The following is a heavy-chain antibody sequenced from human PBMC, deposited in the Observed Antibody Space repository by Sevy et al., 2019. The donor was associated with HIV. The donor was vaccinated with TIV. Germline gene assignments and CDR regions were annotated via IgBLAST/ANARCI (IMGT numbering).Heavy chain of an antibody. CDR2: INPNSGGT. CDR3: ARERITMVEGVFLTTYYHYGMDV. V-gene: IGHV1-2*06. CDR1: GYTFSNYY. D-gene: IGHD3-10*01. Sequence: ASVKVSCKASGYTFSNYYMDWVRQAPGQGLEWMGRINPNSGGTNYAQNFQDRVTMTRATSIRTAYMELTGLRSDDTAVYYCARERITMVEGVFLTTYYHYGMDVWGQGTTVTVSS. J-gene: IGHJ6*02.